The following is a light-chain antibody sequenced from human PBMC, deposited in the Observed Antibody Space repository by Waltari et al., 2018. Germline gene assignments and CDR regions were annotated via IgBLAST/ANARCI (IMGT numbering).Light chain of an antibody. V-gene: IGKV3-15*01. CDR1: QSVSSN. CDR3: HQHNSWPPLS. Sequence: EIVMTQSPATLSVSPGERATLSCRASQSVSSNLAWYQQKHGQAPGLVISGASTRGTGVPAGFSGSGSGTDFTLTISGLQAEDYAVYFCHQHNSWPPLSFGGGTKVEIK. J-gene: IGKJ4*01. CDR2: GAS.